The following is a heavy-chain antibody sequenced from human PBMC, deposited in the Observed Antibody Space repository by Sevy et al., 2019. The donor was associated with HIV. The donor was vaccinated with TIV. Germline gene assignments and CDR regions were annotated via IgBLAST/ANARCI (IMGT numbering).Heavy chain of an antibody. V-gene: IGHV3-7*01. CDR3: AHETFGRFES. Sequence: GGSLRRSCAASGFTFSANWMNWVRQAPGKGLEWVANIKADGSDKNYVDSVEGRFTISRDNAKNVRFLQLNSLRVEDTAVYYCAHETFGRFESWGQGTLVTVSS. D-gene: IGHD3-16*01. J-gene: IGHJ4*02. CDR2: IKADGSDK. CDR1: GFTFSANW.